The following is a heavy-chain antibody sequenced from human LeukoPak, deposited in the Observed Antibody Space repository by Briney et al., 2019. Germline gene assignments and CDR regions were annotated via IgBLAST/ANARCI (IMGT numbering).Heavy chain of an antibody. V-gene: IGHV1-69*13. CDR1: GGTFSSYA. CDR3: ARDGGYSSSSGGFDY. Sequence: ASVKVSCKASGGTFSSYAISWVLQAPGQGLEWMGGIIPIFGTANYAQKFQGRVTITADESTSTAYMELSSLRSEDTAVYYCARDGGYSSSSGGFDYWGQGTLVTVSS. CDR2: IIPIFGTA. J-gene: IGHJ4*02. D-gene: IGHD6-6*01.